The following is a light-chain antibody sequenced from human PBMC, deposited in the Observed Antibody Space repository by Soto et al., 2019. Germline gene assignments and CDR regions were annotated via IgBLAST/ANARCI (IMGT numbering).Light chain of an antibody. J-gene: IGKJ4*01. Sequence: DIVLTQSPGTLSLASGERATLSCRTSQSISGTYLAWYQQKPGQAPRLLIYSESTRATGIPDRFSGSGSGTDFTLTISRLEPEDLAVYFCQQYGSSPLTFGGGTKVDI. CDR2: SES. CDR3: QQYGSSPLT. CDR1: QSISGTY. V-gene: IGKV3-20*01.